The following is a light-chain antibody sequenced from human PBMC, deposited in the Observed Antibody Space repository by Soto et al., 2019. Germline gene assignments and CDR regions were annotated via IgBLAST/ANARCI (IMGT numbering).Light chain of an antibody. Sequence: QMSLSPATLSAYVGDRVTITCRASQSISSWLAWYQQKPGKAPKLLIYDASSLESGVPSRFSGSGSGTEYTLTICSLQPDDFAPYYCQQYTSYSWTFGQGTKADIK. CDR1: QSISSW. CDR3: QQYTSYSWT. J-gene: IGKJ1*01. V-gene: IGKV1-5*01. CDR2: DAS.